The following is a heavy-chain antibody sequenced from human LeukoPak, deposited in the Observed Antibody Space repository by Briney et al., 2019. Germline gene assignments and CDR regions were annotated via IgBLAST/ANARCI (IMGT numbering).Heavy chain of an antibody. CDR1: GGTFSSYA. CDR3: ARDPASTRGYSYS. V-gene: IGHV1-69*04. D-gene: IGHD5-18*01. Sequence: SVKVSCKASGGTFSSYAISWVRQAPGQGLEWMGRIIPILGIVNYAQKFQGRVTITADKSTSTAYMELSSLRSEDTAVYYCARDPASTRGYSYSWGQGTLVTVSS. CDR2: IIPILGIV. J-gene: IGHJ4*02.